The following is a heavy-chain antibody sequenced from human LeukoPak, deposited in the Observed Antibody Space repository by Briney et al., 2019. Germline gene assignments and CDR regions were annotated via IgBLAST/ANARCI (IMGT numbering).Heavy chain of an antibody. J-gene: IGHJ4*02. Sequence: GGSLRLSCAASGFTFSSYAMSWVRQAPGKGLEWVSLISGSGGDTYYADSVKGRLTISRDISKNTLYLQMNSLSAEDTAVYYCAKGDSVMVRRYYFDYWGQGTLVTVSS. CDR1: GFTFSSYA. D-gene: IGHD2-8*01. CDR2: ISGSGGDT. CDR3: AKGDSVMVRRYYFDY. V-gene: IGHV3-23*01.